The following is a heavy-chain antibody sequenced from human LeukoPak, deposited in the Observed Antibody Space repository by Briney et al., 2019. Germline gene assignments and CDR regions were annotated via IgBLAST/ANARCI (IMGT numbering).Heavy chain of an antibody. CDR2: INRDGSTT. CDR3: ARPMAGDGYSCFDS. Sequence: PGGSLRLSCAASGFTFSRDWMNWVRQAPGKGLVWVSRINRDGSTTSYADSVKGRFTISRDNAKNTLYLQMNSLRAEDTAVYYCARPMAGDGYSCFDSWGQGIQVTVSS. V-gene: IGHV3-74*01. CDR1: GFTFSRDW. J-gene: IGHJ5*01. D-gene: IGHD5-24*01.